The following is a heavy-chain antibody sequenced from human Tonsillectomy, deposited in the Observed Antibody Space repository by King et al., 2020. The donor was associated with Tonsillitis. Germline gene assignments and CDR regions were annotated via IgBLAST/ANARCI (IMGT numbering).Heavy chain of an antibody. Sequence: VQLVESGGGLVQPGGSLRLSCAASGFTFSSYWMHWVRQAPGKGLVWVSLINSDGSSTSYADSVKGRFTISRDNAKNTLYLQMNSLRAEDTAVYYCASNIAAACTFCDYWGQGTLVTVSS. CDR1: GFTFSSYW. D-gene: IGHD6-13*01. CDR3: ASNIAAACTFCDY. V-gene: IGHV3-74*01. CDR2: INSDGSST. J-gene: IGHJ4*02.